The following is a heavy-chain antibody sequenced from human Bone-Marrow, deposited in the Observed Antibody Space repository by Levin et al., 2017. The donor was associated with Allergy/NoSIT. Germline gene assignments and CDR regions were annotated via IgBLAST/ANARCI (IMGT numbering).Heavy chain of an antibody. J-gene: IGHJ4*03. CDR1: GYSFASYG. V-gene: IGHV1-18*01. CDR2: ISGNRGET. CDR3: ARDHYNRGVFDL. Sequence: ASVKVSCKTSGYSFASYGISWVRQTPGQGLEWMGWISGNRGETNFAQKFQDRVTMTIDTPASTAYMELRTLRSDDTAVYFCARDHYNRGVFDLWGRGTLVTVSS. D-gene: IGHD3-22*01.